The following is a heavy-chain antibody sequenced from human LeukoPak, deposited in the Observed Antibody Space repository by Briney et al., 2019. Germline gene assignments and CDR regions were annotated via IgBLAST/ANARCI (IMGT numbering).Heavy chain of an antibody. CDR1: GFSFSTYT. D-gene: IGHD4-17*01. CDR2: INGRGDST. CDR3: AKERQTGDYFTSDF. J-gene: IGHJ4*02. Sequence: GRSLRLSCAASGFSFSTYTRNWVRQAPGKGLEWVSAINGRGDSTFYADSVKGQFTISRDNSKSTVYLQMNSLRADDTAVYYCAKERQTGDYFTSDFWGQGTLVTVSS. V-gene: IGHV3-23*01.